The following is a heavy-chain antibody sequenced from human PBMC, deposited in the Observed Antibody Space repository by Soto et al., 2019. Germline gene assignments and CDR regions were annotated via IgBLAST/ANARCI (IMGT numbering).Heavy chain of an antibody. V-gene: IGHV3-23*01. Sequence: PGGSLRLSCAASGFPFDDYGMTWVRQAPGKGLEWVSTISESGGSTYYADYVKGRFTISRDNSKNTLYLKMNSLRAEDTAVYYCAKSPARANRYSSSWYYFDYWGQGTLVTVSS. CDR1: GFPFDDYG. CDR3: AKSPARANRYSSSWYYFDY. CDR2: ISESGGST. D-gene: IGHD6-13*01. J-gene: IGHJ4*02.